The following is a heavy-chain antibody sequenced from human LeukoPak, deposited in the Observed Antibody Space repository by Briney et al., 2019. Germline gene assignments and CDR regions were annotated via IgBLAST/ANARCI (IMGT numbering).Heavy chain of an antibody. CDR2: FHHSGST. Sequence: SETLSLTCAVSGGSISSSNWWSWVRQPPGEGLEWIGEFHHSGSTNYNPSLKSRVTISVDKSGNQFSLKLSSVTAADTAVYYCARNSGRYFSQDYWGQGALVTVSS. CDR3: ARNSGRYFSQDY. V-gene: IGHV4-4*02. D-gene: IGHD1-26*01. J-gene: IGHJ4*02. CDR1: GGSISSSNW.